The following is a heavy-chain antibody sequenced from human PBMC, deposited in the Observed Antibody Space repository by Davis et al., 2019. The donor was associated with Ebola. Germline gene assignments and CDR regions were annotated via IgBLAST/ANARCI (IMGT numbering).Heavy chain of an antibody. CDR2: INSDGSST. J-gene: IGHJ5*02. D-gene: IGHD2-15*01. CDR1: GFTFSSYW. V-gene: IGHV3-74*01. Sequence: GESLRLSCAASGFTFSSYWMHWVRQAPGKGLVWVSRINSDGSSTSYADSVKGRFTISRDNAKNSLYLQMNSLRAEDTAVYYCATYCSGDSCPWGQGTLVTVSS. CDR3: ATYCSGDSCP.